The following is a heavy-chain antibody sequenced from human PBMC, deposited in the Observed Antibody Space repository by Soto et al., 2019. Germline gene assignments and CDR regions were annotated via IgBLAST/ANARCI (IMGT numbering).Heavy chain of an antibody. CDR1: GGSIVSSSYY. D-gene: IGHD3-9*01. J-gene: IGHJ6*02. V-gene: IGHV4-39*01. CDR3: ASFGILTGYYKGSTGYYYYGMDV. CDR2: IYYSGST. Sequence: PSETLSLTCTVPGGSIVSSSYYFFCIRQPPWNGLELIGSIYYSGSTYYNPSLKSRVTISVDTSKNQFSLKLSSVTAADTAVYYCASFGILTGYYKGSTGYYYYGMDVWGQGTTGTVSS.